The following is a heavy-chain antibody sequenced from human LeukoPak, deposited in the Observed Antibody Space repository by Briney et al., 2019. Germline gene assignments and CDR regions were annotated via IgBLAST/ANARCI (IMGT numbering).Heavy chain of an antibody. Sequence: GGSLRLSCAASGFTVSSNYMSWVRQAPGKGLEWVSVIYSGGSTYYADSVKGRFTISRDNSKNTLYLQMNSLRAEDTAVYHCARREGYCSSTSCFEYYYYGMDVWGQGTTVTVSS. D-gene: IGHD2-2*01. J-gene: IGHJ6*02. CDR3: ARREGYCSSTSCFEYYYYGMDV. V-gene: IGHV3-66*02. CDR1: GFTVSSNY. CDR2: IYSGGST.